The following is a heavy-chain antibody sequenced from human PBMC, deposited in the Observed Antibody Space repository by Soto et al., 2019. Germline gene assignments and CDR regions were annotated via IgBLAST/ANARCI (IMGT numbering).Heavy chain of an antibody. J-gene: IGHJ4*02. Sequence: ASVKVSCKASGYTFTSYGISWVRQAPGQGLEWMGWISAYNGNTNYAQKLQGRVTMTTDTSTSTAYMELRSLRSDDTAVYYCAGDQGYDFWSGYLYWGQGTLVTVSS. CDR1: GYTFTSYG. CDR3: AGDQGYDFWSGYLY. V-gene: IGHV1-18*01. CDR2: ISAYNGNT. D-gene: IGHD3-3*01.